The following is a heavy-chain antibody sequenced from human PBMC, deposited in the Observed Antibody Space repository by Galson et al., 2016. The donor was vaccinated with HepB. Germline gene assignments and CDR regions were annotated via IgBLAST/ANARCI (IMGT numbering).Heavy chain of an antibody. D-gene: IGHD4-17*01. Sequence: SLRLSCAASGFTFSAFALNWVRQTPGKGLEWVARIGISDYDRRYADSVRGRFTISRDNFKDILYLEMNSLRVEDTAVYYCARDRYTVTTLFDFWGQGTLVTVSS. CDR2: IGISDYDR. V-gene: IGHV3-23*03. J-gene: IGHJ4*02. CDR1: GFTFSAFA. CDR3: ARDRYTVTTLFDF.